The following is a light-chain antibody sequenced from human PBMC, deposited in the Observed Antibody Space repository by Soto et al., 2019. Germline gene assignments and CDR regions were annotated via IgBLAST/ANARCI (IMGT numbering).Light chain of an antibody. J-gene: IGKJ5*01. V-gene: IGKV1-33*01. CDR1: QNINNY. CDR3: QQYENLPT. CDR2: DAS. Sequence: DIQMTQSPSSLSASVGDRVTITCQASQNINNYLNWYQQKPGRAPQLLIYDASNLEAGVPSRFRGSGSGTDFTFTISRLKPEDIATYYCQQYENLPTFGQGTRLEIK.